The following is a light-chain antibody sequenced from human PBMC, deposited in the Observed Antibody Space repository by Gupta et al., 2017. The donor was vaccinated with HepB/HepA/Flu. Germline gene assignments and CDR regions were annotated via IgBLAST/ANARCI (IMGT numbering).Light chain of an antibody. Sequence: QSVLTQPPAGTAAPGQKVTISCSGNSSNIGNNYVSWYQQLPGTAPKFLIYDNNKLPAGIPDRFSGSKSGTSAPLGITGLHTGDEADYYCGTWDNTLNIYVFGTGTKVTVL. J-gene: IGLJ1*01. CDR2: DNN. V-gene: IGLV1-51*01. CDR3: GTWDNTLNIYV. CDR1: SSNIGNNY.